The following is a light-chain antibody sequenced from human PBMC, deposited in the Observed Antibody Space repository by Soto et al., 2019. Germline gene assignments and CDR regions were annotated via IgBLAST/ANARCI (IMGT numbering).Light chain of an antibody. CDR1: QSITTW. CDR3: QQYNSNSWT. Sequence: DIQMTQSPSTLSASVGDRVTITCRASQSITTWLAWYQQKPGQAPKLLIYDASSLESGVPSRFSGGGSGTEFTLTISSLQPDDFATYSCQQYNSNSWTFGQGTKVEMK. J-gene: IGKJ1*01. CDR2: DAS. V-gene: IGKV1-5*01.